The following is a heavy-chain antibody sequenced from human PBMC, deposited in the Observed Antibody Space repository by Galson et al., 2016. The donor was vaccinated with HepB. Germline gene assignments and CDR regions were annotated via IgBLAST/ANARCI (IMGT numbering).Heavy chain of an antibody. CDR2: ISEGGGVT. CDR1: GFTFSDYA. D-gene: IGHD3-22*01. Sequence: SLRLSCAASGFTFSDYAMTWVRQAPGKGLDWVSTISEGGGVTYYADSVKGRFTISRDNSKSMLYVQMNSLRAEDTAINFCVRMKDSRGYNFWAFWGQGTLVTVSS. J-gene: IGHJ4*02. V-gene: IGHV3-23*01. CDR3: VRMKDSRGYNFWAF.